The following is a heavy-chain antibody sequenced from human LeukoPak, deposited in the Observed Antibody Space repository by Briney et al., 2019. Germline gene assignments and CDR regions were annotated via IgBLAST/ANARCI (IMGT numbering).Heavy chain of an antibody. V-gene: IGHV3-11*06. CDR3: ARGGGSGTFDY. Sequence: GGSLRLSCAASGFTFSDYYMSWIRQAPGKGLEWVSCISSSSSYTDYADSVKGRFTISRDNAKNSLYLQMDSLRAEDTAMYYCARGGGSGTFDYWGQGTLVTVSS. CDR2: ISSSSSYT. CDR1: GFTFSDYY. J-gene: IGHJ4*02. D-gene: IGHD3-10*01.